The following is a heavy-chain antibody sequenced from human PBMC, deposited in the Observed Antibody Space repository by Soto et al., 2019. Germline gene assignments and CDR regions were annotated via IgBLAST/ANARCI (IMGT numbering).Heavy chain of an antibody. V-gene: IGHV4-39*01. J-gene: IGHJ1*01. CDR1: GGHVTSGSYY. Sequence: PLSLTCTVSGGHVTSGSYYWGWIRQPPGKGLEWIGSIYYSGRTCYKPSLRSRVTISIDTSRNQFSLKVNSVTAADTAVYYCARQASEGYSSSPFRFWGQGTLVTVSS. D-gene: IGHD6-6*01. CDR3: ARQASEGYSSSPFRF. CDR2: IYYSGRT.